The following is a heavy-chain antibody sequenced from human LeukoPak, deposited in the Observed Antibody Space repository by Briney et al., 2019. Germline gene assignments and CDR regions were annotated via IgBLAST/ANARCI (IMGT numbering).Heavy chain of an antibody. D-gene: IGHD6-13*01. J-gene: IGHJ4*02. CDR2: ISGSGSYT. Sequence: GGSLRLSCAASGFTFSGYYMSWIRQAPGKGLEWVSYISGSGSYTNYADYVKGRFTISRDNAKNSLHLQMNSLRAEDTAVYYCARRSIATAGTIIDSWGQGTLVTVSS. CDR3: ARRSIATAGTIIDS. CDR1: GFTFSGYY. V-gene: IGHV3-11*06.